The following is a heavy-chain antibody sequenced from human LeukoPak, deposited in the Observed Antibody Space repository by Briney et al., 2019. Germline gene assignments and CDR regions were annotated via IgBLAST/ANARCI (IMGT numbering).Heavy chain of an antibody. D-gene: IGHD6-19*01. CDR1: GGSISSGSYY. CDR3: ARELIVVAGTLGSFFDY. Sequence: PSETLSLTCTVSGGSISSGSYYWCWIRQPAGKGLEWIGRIYTSGSTNYNPSLKSRVTISVDTSKNQFSLKLSSVTAADTAVYYCARELIVVAGTLGSFFDYWGQGTLVTVSS. J-gene: IGHJ4*02. V-gene: IGHV4-61*02. CDR2: IYTSGST.